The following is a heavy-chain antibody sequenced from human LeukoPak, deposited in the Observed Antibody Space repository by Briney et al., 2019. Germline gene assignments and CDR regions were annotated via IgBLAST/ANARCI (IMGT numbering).Heavy chain of an antibody. V-gene: IGHV1-2*02. CDR1: GYTFTSYD. Sequence: ASVKVSCRASGYTFTSYDINWVRQATGQGLEWMGWMNPNSGGTNYAQKFQGRVTMTRDTSISTAYMELSRLRSDDTAVYYCARRVGPEYSSSWYGLPYDFWGQGTLVTVSS. J-gene: IGHJ4*02. CDR3: ARRVGPEYSSSWYGLPYDF. D-gene: IGHD6-13*01. CDR2: MNPNSGGT.